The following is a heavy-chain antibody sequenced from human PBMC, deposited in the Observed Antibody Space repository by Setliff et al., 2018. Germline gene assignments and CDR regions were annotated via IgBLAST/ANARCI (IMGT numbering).Heavy chain of an antibody. V-gene: IGHV1-2*02. CDR1: GFSFTDYL. CDR3: ARDPLGLEDITLFDY. CDR2: INLNTGNI. Sequence: ASVKVSCKASGFSFTDYLMNWMRQAPEQGLEWMGRINLNTGNIFYAQEFQGRVTLTRDTSTSTAYMELTGLRCDDTAIYYCARDPLGLEDITLFDYWGQGTLVTVSS. J-gene: IGHJ4*02. D-gene: IGHD3-16*01.